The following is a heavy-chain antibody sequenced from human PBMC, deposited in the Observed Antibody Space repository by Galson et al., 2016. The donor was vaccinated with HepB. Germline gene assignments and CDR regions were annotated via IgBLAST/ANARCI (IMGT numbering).Heavy chain of an antibody. CDR3: ARHFPGGITRGFDY. CDR2: IHQSGTT. V-gene: IGHV4-4*02. D-gene: IGHD1-14*01. J-gene: IGHJ4*02. Sequence: SETLSLTCTVSGDSISTPPWWRWVRQPPGKGLEWIGEIHQSGTTNYHPSLMSPVAMSIDQSKDQLSLVLASVRAADPAVYFCARHFPGGITRGFDYWGRGALVTVSS. CDR1: GDSISTPPW.